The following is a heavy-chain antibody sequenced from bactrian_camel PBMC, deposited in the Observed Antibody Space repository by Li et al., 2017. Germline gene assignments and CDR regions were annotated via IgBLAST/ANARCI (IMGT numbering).Heavy chain of an antibody. CDR2: IDTENNT. D-gene: IGHD6*01. CDR1: RATHLEYC. J-gene: IGHJ4*01. Sequence: QLVESGGGSVQAGGSLRLSCAASRATHLEYCMGWFRQAPGKEREGVATIDTENNTSYANSVKGRFTISRDYVKNTVSLEMKSLKTEDTAVYYCAAEEAVDETSCGRLHWGQGTQVTVS. V-gene: IGHV3S53*01. CDR3: AAEEAVDETSCGRLH.